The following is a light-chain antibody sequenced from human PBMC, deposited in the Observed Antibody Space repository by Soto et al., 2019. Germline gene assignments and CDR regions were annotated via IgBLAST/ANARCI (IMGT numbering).Light chain of an antibody. CDR1: QDISNI. J-gene: IGKJ4*01. CDR3: QHYDNLPRLT. V-gene: IGKV1-33*01. CDR2: DAF. Sequence: DIQMTRSPSSLSASLGDRVTITCQASQDISNILNWYQQKPGKAPKLLIYDAFILETGVPSRFSGSGSGTDFTLTISSLQPEDIATYYCQHYDNLPRLTFGGGTKVEIK.